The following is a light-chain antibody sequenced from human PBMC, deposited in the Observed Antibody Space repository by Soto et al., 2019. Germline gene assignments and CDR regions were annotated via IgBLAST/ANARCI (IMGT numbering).Light chain of an antibody. CDR3: NSYTTTSTLV. J-gene: IGLJ2*01. V-gene: IGLV2-14*03. CDR1: SSDVGDYNY. CDR2: DVT. Sequence: QSALTQPASVSGSPGQSITISCTGASSDVGDYNYVSWYQQHPGKAPKLMIYDVTNRPIGVSNRFSGSKSGNTASLTISGLQPEDEADYYCNSYTTTSTLVFGGGTKLTVL.